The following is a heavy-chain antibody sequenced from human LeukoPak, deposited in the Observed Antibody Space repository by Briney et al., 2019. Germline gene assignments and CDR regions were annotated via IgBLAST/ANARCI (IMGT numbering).Heavy chain of an antibody. Sequence: GGSLRLSCAASGFTFSSYTMIWVRQAPRKGPEWVSAISGNAGATNYADSVRGRFTISRDNSNNALYLQVNSLRAEDTAIYYCAKNEGTNGGYFDSWGQGALVTVSS. CDR2: ISGNAGAT. CDR1: GFTFSSYT. V-gene: IGHV3-23*01. J-gene: IGHJ4*02. CDR3: AKNEGTNGGYFDS. D-gene: IGHD1-1*01.